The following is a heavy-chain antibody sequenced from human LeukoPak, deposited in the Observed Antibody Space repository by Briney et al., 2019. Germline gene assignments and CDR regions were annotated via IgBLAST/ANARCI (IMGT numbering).Heavy chain of an antibody. Sequence: ASVKVSCKASGYTFTGYYMHWVRQAPGQGLEWMGWINPNSGGTNYAQKFQGRVTMTRDTSISTAYMELSRLRAEDTAMYYCAKEYSSSPKGGAFDYWGQGTLVTVSS. CDR1: GYTFTGYY. CDR2: INPNSGGT. V-gene: IGHV1-2*02. J-gene: IGHJ4*02. CDR3: AKEYSSSPKGGAFDY. D-gene: IGHD6-13*01.